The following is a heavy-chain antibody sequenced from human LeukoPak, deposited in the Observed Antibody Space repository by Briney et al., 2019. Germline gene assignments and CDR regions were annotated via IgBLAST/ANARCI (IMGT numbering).Heavy chain of an antibody. Sequence: PSQTLSLTCTVSGGSISSGSYYWSWIRQPAGKGLEWIGRIYTSGSTNYNPSLKSRVTISVDTSKNQFSLKLSSVTAADTAVYYCAREGDCGGDCYLNWFGPWGQGTLVTVSS. CDR1: GGSISSGSYY. V-gene: IGHV4-61*02. J-gene: IGHJ5*02. D-gene: IGHD2-21*02. CDR3: AREGDCGGDCYLNWFGP. CDR2: IYTSGST.